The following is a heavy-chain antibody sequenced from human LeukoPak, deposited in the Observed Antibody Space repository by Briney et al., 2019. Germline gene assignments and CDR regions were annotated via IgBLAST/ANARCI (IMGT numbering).Heavy chain of an antibody. CDR2: ISGTGGNT. J-gene: IGHJ4*02. CDR1: GFTFSSYE. Sequence: PGGSLRLSCAASGFTFSSYEMNWVRQTPGKGLEWVSSISGTGGNTYYADSVKGRFTISRDNSRNTLYLQMNSLRAEDTAVYYCAKDHGVAVTGMYYWGQGTLVTVSS. D-gene: IGHD6-19*01. V-gene: IGHV3-23*01. CDR3: AKDHGVAVTGMYY.